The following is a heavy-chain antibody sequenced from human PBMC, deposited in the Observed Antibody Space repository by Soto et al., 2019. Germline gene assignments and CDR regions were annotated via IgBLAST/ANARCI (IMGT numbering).Heavy chain of an antibody. D-gene: IGHD1-26*01. J-gene: IGHJ4*02. CDR1: GFTFHSFT. V-gene: IGHV3-30-3*01. CDR2: ISYDGTNE. CDR3: ARDPREPTHYLYY. Sequence: QVQLVESGGGVVQPGRTLRLSCAASGFTFHSFTMHWVRQSPGKGLEWVALISYDGTNEYYVDSVKGRFTISRDNSKSTMYLQMNSLRTDDTALYYCARDPREPTHYLYYWGQGTLVTVSS.